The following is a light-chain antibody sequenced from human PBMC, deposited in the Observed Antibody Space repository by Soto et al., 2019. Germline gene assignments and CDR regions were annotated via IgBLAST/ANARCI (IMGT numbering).Light chain of an antibody. V-gene: IGKV3-11*01. J-gene: IGKJ3*01. CDR3: QHRSTWPPLFT. Sequence: EIVLTQSPATLSLSPGERATLSCRASQSVSSYLAWYQQKPGQAPRLLIYDASNRATGIPARFSGSGSGTDFTVTIGSMEPEDFAVYYCQHRSTWPPLFTFGPGTKVDIK. CDR1: QSVSSY. CDR2: DAS.